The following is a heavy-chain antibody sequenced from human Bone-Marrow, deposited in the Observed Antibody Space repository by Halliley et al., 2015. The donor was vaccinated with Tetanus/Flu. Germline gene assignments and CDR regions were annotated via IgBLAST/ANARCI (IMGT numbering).Heavy chain of an antibody. Sequence: SLRLSCAASGFTFSSYEMNWVRQAPGKGLEWVSYISSSGGNIFYADSVKGRFTISRDNAKNSLYLQMNTLRAEDTAVYYCARDLGYSASSNVFRVQGTLVTVSA. CDR1: GFTFSSYE. J-gene: IGHJ4*02. CDR2: ISSSGGNI. CDR3: ARDLGYSASSNVF. D-gene: IGHD6-6*01. V-gene: IGHV3-48*03.